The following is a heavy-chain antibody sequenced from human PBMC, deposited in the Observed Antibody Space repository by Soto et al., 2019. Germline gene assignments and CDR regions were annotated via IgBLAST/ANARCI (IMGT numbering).Heavy chain of an antibody. CDR2: IYDSGST. V-gene: IGHV4-59*01. Sequence: SETLSLTCTVSGGSISSYYWNWIRQPPGKGLEWIGYIYDSGSTNYNPSLKSRVTISVDTSKSQFSLKLSSVTAADTAVYYCARHDGAYDYWGQGTLVTVSS. D-gene: IGHD2-8*01. CDR3: ARHDGAYDY. CDR1: GGSISSYY. J-gene: IGHJ4*02.